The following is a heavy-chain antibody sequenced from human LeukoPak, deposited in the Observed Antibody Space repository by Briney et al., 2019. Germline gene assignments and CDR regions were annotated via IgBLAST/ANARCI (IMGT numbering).Heavy chain of an antibody. V-gene: IGHV3-21*01. J-gene: IGHJ6*03. CDR2: ISSSSSYI. CDR3: ARDGYDSSGGYYYYYMDV. CDR1: GFTFSSYN. Sequence: GGSLRLSCAASGFTFSSYNINWVRQAPGQGLEWVSSISSSSSYIYYADSVKGRFTISRDNAKNSLYLQMNSLRAEDTAVYYCARDGYDSSGGYYYYYMDVWGKGTTVTIS. D-gene: IGHD3-22*01.